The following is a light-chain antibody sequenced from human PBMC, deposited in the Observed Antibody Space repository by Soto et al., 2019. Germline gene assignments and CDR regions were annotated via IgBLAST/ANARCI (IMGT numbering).Light chain of an antibody. CDR2: DVS. Sequence: QSALTQPASVSGSPGQSITISWTGTSSDVGGYNYVSWYQQHPGKAPKLMIYDVSNRPSGVSNRFSGSKSGNTASLTISGLQAEDEADYYCSSYTSSRTLFGGGTKLTVL. CDR3: SSYTSSRTL. CDR1: SSDVGGYNY. V-gene: IGLV2-14*01. J-gene: IGLJ2*01.